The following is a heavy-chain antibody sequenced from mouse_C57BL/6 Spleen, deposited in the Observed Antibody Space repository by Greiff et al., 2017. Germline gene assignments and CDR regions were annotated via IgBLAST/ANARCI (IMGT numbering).Heavy chain of an antibody. J-gene: IGHJ2*01. D-gene: IGHD1-1*01. CDR3: ARSSRYFDY. CDR2: ISGGGGNT. V-gene: IGHV5-9*01. CDR1: GFTFSSYT. Sequence: EVMLVESGGGLVKPGGSLKLSCAASGFTFSSYTMSWVRQTPEKRLEWVATISGGGGNTYYPDSVKGRFTISRDNAKNTLYLQLSSLRSEDTALYYCARSSRYFDYWGQGTTLTVSS.